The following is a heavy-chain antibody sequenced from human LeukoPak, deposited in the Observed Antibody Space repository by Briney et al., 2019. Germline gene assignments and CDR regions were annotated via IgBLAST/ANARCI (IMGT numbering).Heavy chain of an antibody. J-gene: IGHJ6*02. CDR3: ARAPTGIAVASYGMDV. Sequence: ASVKVSCKASGYTFTSYYMHWVRQAPGQRLEWMGWINAGNGNTKYSRKFQGRVTITRDTSASTAYMELSSLRSEDTAVYYCARAPTGIAVASYGMDVWGQGTTVTVSS. CDR1: GYTFTSYY. V-gene: IGHV1-3*01. D-gene: IGHD6-19*01. CDR2: INAGNGNT.